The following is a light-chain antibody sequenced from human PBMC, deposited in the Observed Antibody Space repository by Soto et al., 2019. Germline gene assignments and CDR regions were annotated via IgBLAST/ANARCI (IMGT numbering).Light chain of an antibody. J-gene: IGLJ1*01. V-gene: IGLV2-18*02. CDR1: SSDVGSYNR. CDR2: EVS. CDR3: CSSTGISTLL. Sequence: QSVLTQPPSVSGSPGQSVTISCTGTSSDVGSYNRLSWYQQPPGTAPKLIIYEVSHRPSGVSNRFSGSKSGSTASLTISGLQAEDEAHYYCCSSTGISTLLFATGTKVTVL.